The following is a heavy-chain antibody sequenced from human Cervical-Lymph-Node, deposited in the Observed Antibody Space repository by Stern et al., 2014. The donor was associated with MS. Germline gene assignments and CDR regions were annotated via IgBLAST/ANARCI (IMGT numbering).Heavy chain of an antibody. J-gene: IGHJ4*02. CDR2: ISISGSNT. Sequence: MQLVQSGGDLVQPGGSLRLSCAASGFTFSSYSMNWVRQAPGKGLEWVSYISISGSNTHYADSVKGRFTISRDNAKNLLYLQMNSLRDEDTAVYYCVRDFSWGFDYRGQGTLVTVSS. CDR1: GFTFSSYS. D-gene: IGHD7-27*01. CDR3: VRDFSWGFDY. V-gene: IGHV3-48*02.